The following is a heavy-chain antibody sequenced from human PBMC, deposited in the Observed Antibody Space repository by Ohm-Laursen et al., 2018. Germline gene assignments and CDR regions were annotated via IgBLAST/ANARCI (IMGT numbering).Heavy chain of an antibody. Sequence: SLRLSCSASGFTFSSYWMSWVRQAPGKGLEWVSVIYSGGSTYYADSVKGRFTISRDSSKNTLYLQMNSLRAEDTAVYYCAKDLGSSTWYGAYGMDVWGQGTTVTVSS. V-gene: IGHV3-53*01. D-gene: IGHD6-13*01. CDR3: AKDLGSSTWYGAYGMDV. CDR2: IYSGGST. CDR1: GFTFSSYW. J-gene: IGHJ6*02.